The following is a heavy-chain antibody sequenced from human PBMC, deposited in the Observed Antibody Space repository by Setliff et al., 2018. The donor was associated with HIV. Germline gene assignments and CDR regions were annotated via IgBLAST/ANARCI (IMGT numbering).Heavy chain of an antibody. CDR1: GGSFSGYY. D-gene: IGHD6-13*01. CDR3: ARISQLLDYAMDV. Sequence: SETLSLTCGVYGGSFSGYYWTWIRQPPGKGLEWIGEINHRGTTNSNPTLKSRVTMSVDRSKNHLSLNVTSVTAADTAVYYCARISQLLDYAMDVWGQGTTVTVSS. J-gene: IGHJ6*01. CDR2: INHRGTT. V-gene: IGHV4-34*10.